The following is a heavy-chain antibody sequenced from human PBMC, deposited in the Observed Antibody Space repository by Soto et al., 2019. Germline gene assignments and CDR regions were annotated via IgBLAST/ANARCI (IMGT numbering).Heavy chain of an antibody. CDR3: ARGIAPYYFDY. D-gene: IGHD6-13*01. Sequence: QVQLVQSGAEEKKPGASVKVSCKASGYTFTSYAMHWVRQAPGQRLEWMGWINAGNGNTKYSQKFQGRVTITRDTSASTAYMEVSSLRSGDTAVYYCARGIAPYYFDYWGQGTLVTVSS. CDR2: INAGNGNT. CDR1: GYTFTSYA. V-gene: IGHV1-3*05. J-gene: IGHJ4*02.